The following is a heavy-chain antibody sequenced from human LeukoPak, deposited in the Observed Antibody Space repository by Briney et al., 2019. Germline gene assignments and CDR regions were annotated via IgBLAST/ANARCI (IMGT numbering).Heavy chain of an antibody. V-gene: IGHV3-23*01. CDR1: GFTFSSYA. Sequence: GGSLRLSCAASGFTFSSYAMSWVRQAPKKGLEWVSVISASGSSTYYADSVKGRFTISRDNSKNTLYLQMNSLRAEDTAVYYCAKLTNSWFDPWGQGTLVAVSS. CDR3: AKLTNSWFDP. D-gene: IGHD2-2*01. J-gene: IGHJ5*02. CDR2: ISASGSST.